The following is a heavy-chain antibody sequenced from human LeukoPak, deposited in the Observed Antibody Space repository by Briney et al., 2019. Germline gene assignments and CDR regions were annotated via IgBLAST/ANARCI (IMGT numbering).Heavy chain of an antibody. J-gene: IGHJ4*02. Sequence: KPSETLSLTCTVSGGSISSSSYYWGWIRQPPGKGLEWIGSISYSGSTYYTPSLRSRVTISVGTSKNQFSLKLSSVTAADTAVYYCASTERCSTTCPLDYWGQGTLVTVSS. CDR1: GGSISSSSYY. CDR2: ISYSGST. CDR3: ASTERCSTTCPLDY. V-gene: IGHV4-39*01. D-gene: IGHD2-2*01.